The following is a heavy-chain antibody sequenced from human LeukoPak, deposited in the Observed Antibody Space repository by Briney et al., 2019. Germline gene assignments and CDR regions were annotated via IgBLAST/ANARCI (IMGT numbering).Heavy chain of an antibody. CDR1: GFTFSSYW. D-gene: IGHD1-26*01. CDR3: ARPSYGSGSYYV. V-gene: IGHV3-74*01. Sequence: GGSLRLSCAASGFTFSSYWMHWVRQAPGKGLVWVSRINSDGSSTSYADSVKGRFTISRDNAKNTLYLQMNGLRAEDTAVYYCARPSYGSGSYYVWGQGTLVTVSS. J-gene: IGHJ4*02. CDR2: INSDGSST.